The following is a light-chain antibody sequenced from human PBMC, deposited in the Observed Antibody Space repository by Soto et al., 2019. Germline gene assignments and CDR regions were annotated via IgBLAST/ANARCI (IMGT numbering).Light chain of an antibody. Sequence: EIVLTQSPATLSLSPGKRATLSCRASQSVSRYVAWYQQKTGQAPRLLIFDASTRATGIPARFSGSGSGTDFTLTISSLEPEDFAVYYCQQRSTWPYTFGQGTKVDIK. CDR1: QSVSRY. V-gene: IGKV3-11*01. CDR3: QQRSTWPYT. CDR2: DAS. J-gene: IGKJ2*01.